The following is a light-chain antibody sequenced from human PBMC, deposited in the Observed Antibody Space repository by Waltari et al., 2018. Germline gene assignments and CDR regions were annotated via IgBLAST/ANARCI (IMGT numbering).Light chain of an antibody. CDR1: HNEIGSYNI. CDR3: CSYAGTPRVV. Sequence: SALTQPASVSGSPGQSATISCTGTHNEIGSYNIVSWYQQHPGKAPKVIIFEVNKRPSGVSNRFSGSKSGNTASLTVSGLHPEDEADYYCCSYAGTPRVVFGGGTKLTVL. V-gene: IGLV2-23*02. CDR2: EVN. J-gene: IGLJ2*01.